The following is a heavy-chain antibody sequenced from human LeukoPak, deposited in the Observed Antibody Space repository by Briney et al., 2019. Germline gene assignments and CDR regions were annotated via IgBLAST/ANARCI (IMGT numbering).Heavy chain of an antibody. V-gene: IGHV1-69*10. J-gene: IGHJ6*02. D-gene: IGHD3-10*01. CDR2: XXXXLGIV. CDR1: GGTFSSYT. Sequence: SVKVSCKASGGTFSSYTISWVRQAPGQGLEXXXXXXXXLGIVNYAQKFQGRVTITADKSTSTAYMELSSLRSEDTAVYYCARGGYGSGSFYYYYGMDVWGQGTTVTVSS. CDR3: ARGGYGSGSFYYYYGMDV.